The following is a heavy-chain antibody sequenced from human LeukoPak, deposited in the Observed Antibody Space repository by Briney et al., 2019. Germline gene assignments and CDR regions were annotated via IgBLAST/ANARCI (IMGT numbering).Heavy chain of an antibody. CDR3: ARRRGSRYSSSWYYFDY. CDR2: IYPGDSDT. Sequence: KPGESLKISCKGSGYSFASYWIGWVRQMPGKGLEWMGIIYPGDSDTRYSPSFQGQVTISADKSISTAYLQWSSLKASDTAMYYCARRRGSRYSSSWYYFDYWGQGTLVTVSS. J-gene: IGHJ4*02. CDR1: GYSFASYW. D-gene: IGHD6-13*01. V-gene: IGHV5-51*03.